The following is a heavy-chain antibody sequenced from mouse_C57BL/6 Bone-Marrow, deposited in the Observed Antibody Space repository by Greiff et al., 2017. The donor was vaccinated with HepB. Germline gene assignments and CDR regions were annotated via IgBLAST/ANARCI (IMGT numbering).Heavy chain of an antibody. Sequence: EVQLQQSGPVLVKPGASVKMSCKASGYTFTDYYMNWVKQSHGKSLEWIGVINPYNGGTSYNQKFKGKATLTVDKSSSTAYMELNSLTSEDSAVYYCARDRITTVAYWGQGTTLTVSS. D-gene: IGHD1-1*01. CDR1: GYTFTDYY. CDR2: INPYNGGT. V-gene: IGHV1-19*01. CDR3: ARDRITTVAY. J-gene: IGHJ2*01.